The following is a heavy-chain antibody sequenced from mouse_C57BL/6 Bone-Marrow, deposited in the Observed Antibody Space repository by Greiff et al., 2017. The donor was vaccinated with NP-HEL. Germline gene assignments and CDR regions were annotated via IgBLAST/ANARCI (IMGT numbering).Heavy chain of an antibody. Sequence: VQLQQSGPELVKPGASVKISCKASGYTFTDYYMNWVKQSHGKSLEWIGDINPNNGGTSYNQKFKGKATLTVDKSSSTAYMELRSLTSEDSAVYYCARWRERGYWGQGTTLTVSS. CDR3: ARWRERGY. CDR1: GYTFTDYY. CDR2: INPNNGGT. V-gene: IGHV1-26*01. J-gene: IGHJ2*01.